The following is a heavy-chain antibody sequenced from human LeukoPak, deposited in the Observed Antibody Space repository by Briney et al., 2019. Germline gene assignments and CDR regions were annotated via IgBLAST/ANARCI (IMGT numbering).Heavy chain of an antibody. D-gene: IGHD2-8*01. J-gene: IGHJ4*02. CDR2: ISFDAISQ. V-gene: IGHV3-30-3*01. Sequence: LPGGSLRLSCEASGFTFSDYWMSWVRQAPGKGLEWVAVISFDAISQYYADSVKGRFTISRDNSKNTLYLQMNSLRAEDTAVYYCASDRGGYCTNGVCAGFDYWGQGTLVTVSS. CDR1: GFTFSDYW. CDR3: ASDRGGYCTNGVCAGFDY.